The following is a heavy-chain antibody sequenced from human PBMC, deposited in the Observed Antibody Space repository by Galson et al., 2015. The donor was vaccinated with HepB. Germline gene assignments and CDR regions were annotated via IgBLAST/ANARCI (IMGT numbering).Heavy chain of an antibody. V-gene: IGHV4-59*12. J-gene: IGHJ4*02. Sequence: LRLSCAASGSTFSSYAMSWIRQPPGKGLEWIGNIYYSGSTNYNPSLKSRVTMSVDTSKNQFSLKLSSVTASDTAVYYCARGPPIWIAAAGTGLTFDYWGQGTLVTVSS. CDR1: GSTFSSYA. CDR2: IYYSGST. D-gene: IGHD6-13*01. CDR3: ARGPPIWIAAAGTGLTFDY.